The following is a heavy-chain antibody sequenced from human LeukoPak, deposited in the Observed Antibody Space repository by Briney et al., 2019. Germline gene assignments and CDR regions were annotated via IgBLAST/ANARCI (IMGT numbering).Heavy chain of an antibody. CDR3: AKGRNGYSYGAVDY. CDR1: GFTFDDYA. J-gene: IGHJ4*02. D-gene: IGHD5-18*01. V-gene: IGHV3-9*01. CDR2: ISWNSGSI. Sequence: GGSLRLSCAASGFTFDDYAMHWVRQAPGKGLEWVSGISWNSGSIGYADSVKGRFTISRDNAKNSLYLQMNSLRAEDTALYYCAKGRNGYSYGAVDYWGQGTLVTVSS.